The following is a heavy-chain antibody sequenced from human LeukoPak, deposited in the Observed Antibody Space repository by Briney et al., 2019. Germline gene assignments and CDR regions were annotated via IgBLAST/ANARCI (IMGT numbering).Heavy chain of an antibody. CDR2: TYYRSKWYN. CDR1: GDSVSIDSAA. CDR3: ARDRCSGGSCSSAT. J-gene: IGHJ5*02. V-gene: IGHV6-1*01. Sequence: SQTLSLTCAISGDSVSIDSAAWNWSRQSPSRGLEWLGRTYYRSKWYNEYAVSMDSRININPDTSKNQFSLQLNSVTPEDTAVYYCARDRCSGGSCSSATWGQGTLVTVSS. D-gene: IGHD2-15*01.